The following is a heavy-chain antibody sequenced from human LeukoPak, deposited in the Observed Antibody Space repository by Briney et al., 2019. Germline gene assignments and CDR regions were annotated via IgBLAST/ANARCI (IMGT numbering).Heavy chain of an antibody. D-gene: IGHD6-19*01. CDR2: ISAYNGNT. J-gene: IGHJ4*02. CDR1: GYTFTSYG. V-gene: IGHV1-18*01. Sequence: ASVKVSCKASGYTFTSYGISWVRQAPGQGLEWMGWISAYNGNTNYAQKLQGRVTMTTDTSTSTAYMELSSLRSEDTAVYYCASTIGIAVAGRVFDYWGQGTLVTVSS. CDR3: ASTIGIAVAGRVFDY.